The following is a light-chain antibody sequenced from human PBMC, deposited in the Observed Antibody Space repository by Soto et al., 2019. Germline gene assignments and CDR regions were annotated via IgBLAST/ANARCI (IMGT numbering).Light chain of an antibody. CDR2: TNN. V-gene: IGLV1-44*01. J-gene: IGLJ1*01. CDR1: SSNIGSNS. CDR3: AAWDDRLSGYV. Sequence: QPVLTQPPSASGTPGQRVTISCSGGSSNIGSNSVNWYQHLPGTAPKLLIYTNNQRPSGVPDRFSGSKSGTSASLAISGLQSADEGDYYCAAWDDRLSGYVFGSGTKVTVL.